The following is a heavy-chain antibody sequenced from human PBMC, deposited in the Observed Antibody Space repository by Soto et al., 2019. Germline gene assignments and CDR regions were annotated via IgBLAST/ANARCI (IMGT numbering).Heavy chain of an antibody. J-gene: IGHJ5*02. D-gene: IGHD5-18*01. V-gene: IGHV1-46*01. CDR1: GYKFTYYY. CDR3: ARELVTLRGVPLDL. CDR2: IDPTRGTA. Sequence: QVQLVQSGAEVKKPGASVKVSCRTSGYKFTYYYVHWVRRTPGQRLEWMGIIDPTRGTANYAERFQGRVTMTRDTSTNTVDMVLSGLRSDDTGVYYCARELVTLRGVPLDLWGQGTLVTVSS.